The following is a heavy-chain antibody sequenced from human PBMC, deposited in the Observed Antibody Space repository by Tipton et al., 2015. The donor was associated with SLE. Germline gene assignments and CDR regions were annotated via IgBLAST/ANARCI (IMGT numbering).Heavy chain of an antibody. J-gene: IGHJ3*02. CDR3: ARDSSGSYYDAFDI. Sequence: TLSLTCAVYGGSFSGYYWSWIRQPPGKGLEWIGEINHSGSTNYNPSLKSRVAISVDTPKNQFSLKLSSVTAADTAVYYCARDSSGSYYDAFDIWGQGTMVTVSS. CDR1: GGSFSGYY. V-gene: IGHV4-34*01. CDR2: INHSGST. D-gene: IGHD1-26*01.